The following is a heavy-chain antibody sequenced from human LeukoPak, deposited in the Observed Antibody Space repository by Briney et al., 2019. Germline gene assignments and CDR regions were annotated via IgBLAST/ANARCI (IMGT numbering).Heavy chain of an antibody. V-gene: IGHV3-23*01. D-gene: IGHD3-22*01. CDR1: GFTFSSYA. CDR3: AKIKRITMIVVVTPQNGMDV. Sequence: QPGGSLRLSCAASGFTFSSYAMSWVRQAPGKGLEWVSAISGSGGSTYYADSVKGRFTISRDNSKNTLYLQMNSLRAEDTAVYYCAKIKRITMIVVVTPQNGMDVWGQGTTVTVSS. J-gene: IGHJ6*02. CDR2: ISGSGGST.